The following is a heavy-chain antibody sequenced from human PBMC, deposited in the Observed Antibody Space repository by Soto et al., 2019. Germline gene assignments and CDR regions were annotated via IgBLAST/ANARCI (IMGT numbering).Heavy chain of an antibody. J-gene: IGHJ4*02. D-gene: IGHD5-12*01. CDR3: ARGGIVATIAFDY. Sequence: EVQLVESGGGLVKPGGSLRLSCAASGFTFSSYSMNWVRQAPGKGLEWVSSISSSSSYIYYADSVKGRFTISRDNVKNSLYLQMNSLRAEDTAVYYCARGGIVATIAFDYWGQGTLVTVSS. CDR2: ISSSSSYI. V-gene: IGHV3-21*01. CDR1: GFTFSSYS.